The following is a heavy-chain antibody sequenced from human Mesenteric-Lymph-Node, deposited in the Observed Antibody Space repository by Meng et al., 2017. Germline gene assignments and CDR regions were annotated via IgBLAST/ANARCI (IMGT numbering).Heavy chain of an antibody. CDR1: GGSFSGYY. CDR3: ARIGRNGYSFGYFDF. V-gene: IGHV4-34*01. D-gene: IGHD5-24*01. CDR2: INHSGST. J-gene: IGHJ4*02. Sequence: QVQLQQWGAGLLKPSETLSLTCAVHGGSFSGYYWSWIRQPPGKGLEWIGEINHSGSTNYNPSLKSRVTISVDTSKNQFSLKLSSVTAADTAVYYCARIGRNGYSFGYFDFWGQGTLVTVSS.